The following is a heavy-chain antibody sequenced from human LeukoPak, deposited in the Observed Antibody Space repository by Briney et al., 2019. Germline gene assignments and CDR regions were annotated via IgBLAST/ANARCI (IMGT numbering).Heavy chain of an antibody. CDR1: GYTFTSYD. Sequence: ASVKVSCKASGYTFTSYDINWVRQATGQGLVWMGWMNPNSGNTGYAQKFQGRVTMTRNTSISTAYMELSSLRSEDTAVYYCARALILGVTVDLDYWGQGTLVTVSS. V-gene: IGHV1-8*01. J-gene: IGHJ4*02. D-gene: IGHD5-12*01. CDR2: MNPNSGNT. CDR3: ARALILGVTVDLDY.